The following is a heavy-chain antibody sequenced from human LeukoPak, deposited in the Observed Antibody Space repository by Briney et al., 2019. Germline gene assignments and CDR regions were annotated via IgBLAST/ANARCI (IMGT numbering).Heavy chain of an antibody. CDR1: GFTFSSYG. Sequence: QPGRSLRLSCAASGFTFSSYGMHWVRQAPGKGLEWVAVISYDGSNKYYADSVKGRFTISRDNSKNTLYLQMNSLRAEDTAVYYCATGGWFGESRGVYWGQGTLVTVSS. V-gene: IGHV3-30*03. CDR2: ISYDGSNK. J-gene: IGHJ4*02. D-gene: IGHD3-10*01. CDR3: ATGGWFGESRGVY.